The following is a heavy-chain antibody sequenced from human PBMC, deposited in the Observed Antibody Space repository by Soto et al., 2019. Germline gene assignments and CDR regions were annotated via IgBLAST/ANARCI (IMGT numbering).Heavy chain of an antibody. CDR2: ISGRDGNI. V-gene: IGHV3-11*01. J-gene: IGHJ6*03. CDR3: EGDQGPNYMAV. Sequence: QVQLVESGGGLVKPGGSLRLSCAASGFTFSDSFMSWSRQTPGKGLEWLSYISGRDGNIYYADSVRGRFTTSRDNAQNSVYLQMNSMRAEDTAVYYCEGDQGPNYMAVWGKGTTVTVS. CDR1: GFTFSDSF.